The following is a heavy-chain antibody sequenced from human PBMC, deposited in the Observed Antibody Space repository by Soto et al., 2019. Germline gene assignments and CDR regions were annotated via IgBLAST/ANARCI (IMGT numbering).Heavy chain of an antibody. CDR2: IYHSGST. V-gene: IGHV4-30-2*01. D-gene: IGHD3-10*01. CDR1: GGSISSGGYS. CDR3: ARVGIGDYYGSGSYYNTYFDY. Sequence: TLSLTCAVSGGSISSGGYSWSWIRQPPGKGLEWIGYIYHSGSTYYNPSLKSRVTISVDRSKNQFSLKLSSVTAADTAVYYCARVGIGDYYGSGSYYNTYFDYWGQGTLVTVSS. J-gene: IGHJ4*02.